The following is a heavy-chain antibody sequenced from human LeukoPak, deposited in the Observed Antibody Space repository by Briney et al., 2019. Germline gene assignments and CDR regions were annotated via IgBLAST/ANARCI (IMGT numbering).Heavy chain of an antibody. Sequence: GASVKVSCKASGYTFTSYYMHWVRQAPGQGLEWIGIINPSGGSTSYAQKFQGRVTMTRDTSTSTVYMELSSLRSEDTAVYYCARDRDYGGIIDAFDIWGQGTMVTVSS. J-gene: IGHJ3*02. D-gene: IGHD4-23*01. CDR3: ARDRDYGGIIDAFDI. CDR2: INPSGGST. CDR1: GYTFTSYY. V-gene: IGHV1-46*01.